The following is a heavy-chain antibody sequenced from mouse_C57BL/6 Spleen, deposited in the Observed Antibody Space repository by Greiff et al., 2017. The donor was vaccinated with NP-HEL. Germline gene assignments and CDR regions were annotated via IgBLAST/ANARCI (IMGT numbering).Heavy chain of an antibody. CDR2: IDPETGGT. V-gene: IGHV1-15*01. CDR3: TRRARRSDAMDY. CDR1: GYTFTDYE. J-gene: IGHJ4*01. D-gene: IGHD3-3*01. Sequence: QVQLKQSGAELVRPGASVTLSCKASGYTFTDYEMHWVKQTPVHGLEWIGAIDPETGGTAYNQKFKGKAILTADKSSSTAYMELRSLTSEDSAVYYCTRRARRSDAMDYWGQGTSVTVSS.